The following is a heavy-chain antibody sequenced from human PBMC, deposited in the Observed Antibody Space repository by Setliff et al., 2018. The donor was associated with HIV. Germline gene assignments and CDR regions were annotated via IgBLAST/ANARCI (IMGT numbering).Heavy chain of an antibody. CDR3: ARDPFMATIRYAFDI. J-gene: IGHJ3*02. CDR1: GASIRRGVYY. CDR2: IFPSGST. Sequence: SETLSLTCAVSGASIRRGVYYWSWIRQPAGKGPEWIGHIFPSGSTNYSPSLKTRITISMDTSKNQFSLKLSSVTAADTAVYYSARDPFMATIRYAFDIWGQGTMVTVSS. D-gene: IGHD5-12*01. V-gene: IGHV4-61*09.